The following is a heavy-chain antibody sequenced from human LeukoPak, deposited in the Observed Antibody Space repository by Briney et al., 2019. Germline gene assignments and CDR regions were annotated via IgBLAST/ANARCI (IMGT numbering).Heavy chain of an antibody. CDR2: ISYDGSNK. V-gene: IGHV3-30-3*01. J-gene: IGHJ6*02. Sequence: GRSLRLSCAASGFTFSNYAMNWVRQAPGKGLEWVAAISYDGSNKYYADPVMGRFTISRDSSKNTLFLQMNSLRAEDTAMYYCARQLWFGAPYGMDVWGQGTTVTVSS. D-gene: IGHD3-10*01. CDR1: GFTFSNYA. CDR3: ARQLWFGAPYGMDV.